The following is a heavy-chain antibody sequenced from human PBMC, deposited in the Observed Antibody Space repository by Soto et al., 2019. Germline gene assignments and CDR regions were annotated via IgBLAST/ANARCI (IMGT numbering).Heavy chain of an antibody. CDR3: ARAAAGINWFDP. D-gene: IGHD6-13*01. J-gene: IGHJ5*02. CDR2: IYYSGST. Sequence: SETLSLTCTVSGGSISSGGYYWSWIRQHPGKGLEWIGYIYYSGSTCYNPSLKSRVTISVDTSKNQFSLKLSSMTAADTAVCYCARAAAGINWFDPWGQGTLVTVSS. V-gene: IGHV4-31*03. CDR1: GGSISSGGYY.